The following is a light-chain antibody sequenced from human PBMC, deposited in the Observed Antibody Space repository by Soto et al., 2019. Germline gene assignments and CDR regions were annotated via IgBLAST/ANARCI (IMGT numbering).Light chain of an antibody. Sequence: QSALTQPASVSGSPGQSITISCTGTSSDVGGYNYVSWYQQHPGKAPKLMIYDVSNRPSGVSNRFSGSKSGNTASLTISGLQAEDEADYYCSSYTSSSRWVVGTGTKLTVL. CDR2: DVS. J-gene: IGLJ1*01. CDR1: SSDVGGYNY. V-gene: IGLV2-14*01. CDR3: SSYTSSSRWV.